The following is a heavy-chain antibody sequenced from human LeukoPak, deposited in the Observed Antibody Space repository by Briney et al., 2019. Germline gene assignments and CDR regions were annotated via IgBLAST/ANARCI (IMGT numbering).Heavy chain of an antibody. V-gene: IGHV3-11*01. J-gene: IGHJ4*02. CDR2: ISCSGSAI. CDR3: ARVVGIAAAGIEYFDY. D-gene: IGHD6-13*01. Sequence: PGGSLRLSCAASVFTFSDYYMSWMREAPGEGLEWVSYISCSGSAIYYADSVKGRFTISRDNAKNSLYLQMKSLRAEYTSLYYRARVVGIAAAGIEYFDYWVRGTLVIVSA. CDR1: VFTFSDYY.